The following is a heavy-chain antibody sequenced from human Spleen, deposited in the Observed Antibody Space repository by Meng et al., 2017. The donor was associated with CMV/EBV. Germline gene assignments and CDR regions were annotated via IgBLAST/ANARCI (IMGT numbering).Heavy chain of an antibody. J-gene: IGHJ4*02. Sequence: GESLKISCAASGFNFSDYYMDWVRQAPGKGLEWVGRTRNEANDYTTEYAPSVEGRFTVSRDNSRNSVYLQMNSLRTEDAAFYYCGKGYTSGYTHFDYLGQGTLVTVSS. V-gene: IGHV3-72*01. CDR2: TRNEANDYTT. CDR3: GKGYTSGYTHFDY. CDR1: GFNFSDYY. D-gene: IGHD3-22*01.